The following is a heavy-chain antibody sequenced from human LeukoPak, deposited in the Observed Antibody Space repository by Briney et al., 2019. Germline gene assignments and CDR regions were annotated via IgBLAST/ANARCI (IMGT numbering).Heavy chain of an antibody. Sequence: GGSLRPSYAASGFTFSDYAMHWVRQTPGKGLEYVAAISSNGGSTYYANSVKGRFAISRDNSRNTLFLQMGSLRAEDMAVYYCAKWGQQLAYYFDYWGQGTLVTVSS. V-gene: IGHV3-64*01. CDR2: ISSNGGST. CDR1: GFTFSDYA. J-gene: IGHJ4*02. CDR3: AKWGQQLAYYFDY. D-gene: IGHD6-13*01.